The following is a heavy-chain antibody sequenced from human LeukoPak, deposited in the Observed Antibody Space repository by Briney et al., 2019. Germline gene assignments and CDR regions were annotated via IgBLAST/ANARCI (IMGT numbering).Heavy chain of an antibody. CDR2: LVYDERN. CDR3: ARDLSAAYDF. D-gene: IGHD2-21*01. CDR1: GFTFSSYA. J-gene: IGHJ4*02. V-gene: IGHV3-33*08. Sequence: GGSLRLSCAASGFTFSSYAMSWVRQAPGKGLEWVARLVYDERNDYANSVKGRFTISRDNSKNTLYLQMDNLRVDDTAVYYCARDLSAAYDFWGQGILVTVSS.